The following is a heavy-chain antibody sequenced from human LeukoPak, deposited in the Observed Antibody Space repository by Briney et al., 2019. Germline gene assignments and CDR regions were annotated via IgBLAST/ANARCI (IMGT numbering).Heavy chain of an antibody. V-gene: IGHV4-39*01. CDR1: GGSISSSSYY. CDR2: IYYSGST. D-gene: IGHD3-16*01. Sequence: SETLSLTCTVSGGSISSSSYYWGWIRQPPGEGLEWIGSIYYSGSTYYNPSLKSRVTISVDTSKNQFSLKLSSVTAADTAVYYCARHGVSRDRNWFDHWGQGTLVTVSS. J-gene: IGHJ5*02. CDR3: ARHGVSRDRNWFDH.